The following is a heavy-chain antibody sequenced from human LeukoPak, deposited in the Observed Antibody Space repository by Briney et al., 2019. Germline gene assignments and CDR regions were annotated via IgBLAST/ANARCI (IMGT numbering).Heavy chain of an antibody. V-gene: IGHV3-23*01. D-gene: IGHD3-10*01. J-gene: IGHJ4*02. CDR3: AKDPNYYGSGSYPPGY. CDR1: GFTFSSYA. CDR2: ISGSGGST. Sequence: GGSLRLSCAASGFTFSSYAMSWVRQAPGKGLEWVSAISGSGGSTYYAGSVKGRFTISRDNSKNTLYLQMNSLRAEDTAVYYCAKDPNYYGSGSYPPGYWGQGTLVTVSS.